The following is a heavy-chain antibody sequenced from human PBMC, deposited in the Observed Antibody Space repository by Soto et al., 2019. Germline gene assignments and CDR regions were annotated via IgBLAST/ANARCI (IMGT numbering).Heavy chain of an antibody. CDR1: GYTFTSYA. D-gene: IGHD3-22*01. Sequence: ASVKVSCKASGYTFTSYAMHWARQAPGQRLEWMGWINAGNGNTKYSQKFQGRVTITRDTSASTAYMELSSLRSEDTAVYYCARGSYYYDSSGYYTGAFDIWGQGTMVTVSS. CDR2: INAGNGNT. V-gene: IGHV1-3*01. J-gene: IGHJ3*02. CDR3: ARGSYYYDSSGYYTGAFDI.